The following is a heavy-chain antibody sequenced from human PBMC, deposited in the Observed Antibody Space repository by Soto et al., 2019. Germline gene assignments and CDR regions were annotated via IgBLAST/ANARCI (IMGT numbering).Heavy chain of an antibody. CDR3: ARENADGLAAAGLPNTH. CDR2: IKQDGSEK. D-gene: IGHD6-13*01. V-gene: IGHV3-7*03. Sequence: PGGSLRLSCAASGFTFSSYWMSWVRQAPGKGLEWVANIKQDGSEKYYVDSVKGRFTISRDNAKNSLYLQMNSLRAEDTAVYYCARENADGLAAAGLPNTHWGQGTLVTVSS. CDR1: GFTFSSYW. J-gene: IGHJ4*02.